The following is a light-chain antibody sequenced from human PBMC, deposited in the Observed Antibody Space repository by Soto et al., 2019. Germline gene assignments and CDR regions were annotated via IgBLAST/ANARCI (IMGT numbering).Light chain of an antibody. Sequence: QSVLTQPPSGSGAPGQRVTIYCTGSSSNIGAGYDVHWYQQLPGTAPKFLIYGNNNRPSGVPDRFSGSKSGTSASLAITGLQAEDEADYYCQSYDSSLSGSVFGGGTKLTVL. CDR3: QSYDSSLSGSV. CDR2: GNN. V-gene: IGLV1-40*01. J-gene: IGLJ3*02. CDR1: SSNIGAGYD.